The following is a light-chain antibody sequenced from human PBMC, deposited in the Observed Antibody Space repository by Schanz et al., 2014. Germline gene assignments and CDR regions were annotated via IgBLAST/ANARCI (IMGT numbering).Light chain of an antibody. CDR2: GTS. Sequence: EIVMTQSPATLSVSPGERATLSCRASQSVSSNLAWYQQKPGQAPRLLIYGTSIRATGIPDRFSGSGSGTDFTLTISRLEPEDFAMYYCQQYTTSPGTFGQGTKVEVK. V-gene: IGKV3D-15*02. J-gene: IGKJ1*01. CDR1: QSVSSN. CDR3: QQYTTSPGT.